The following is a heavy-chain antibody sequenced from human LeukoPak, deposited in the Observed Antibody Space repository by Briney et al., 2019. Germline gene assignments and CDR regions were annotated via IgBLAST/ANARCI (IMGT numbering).Heavy chain of an antibody. CDR2: VSGSGSST. J-gene: IGHJ4*02. CDR3: ARDYYYDSSGYRIFDY. V-gene: IGHV3-23*01. D-gene: IGHD3-22*01. CDR1: GFTFSNYP. Sequence: GGSLRLSCAASGFTFSNYPMSWVRQAPGKGLEWISAVSGSGSSTYYTDSAKGRFIISRDNSKNTLYLQMNSLRAEDTAVYYCARDYYYDSSGYRIFDYWGQGTLVTVSS.